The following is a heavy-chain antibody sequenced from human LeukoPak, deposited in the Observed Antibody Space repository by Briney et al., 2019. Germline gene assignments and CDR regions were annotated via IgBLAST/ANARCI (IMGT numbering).Heavy chain of an antibody. CDR1: GYTFTGYY. CDR2: INPSSGDT. CDR3: ARGRSSWYGTNNWFDP. Sequence: HRASVTVSCKASGYTFTGYYIHWVRQAPGQGLEWMGWINPSSGDTNFAQKFQGRVTMTRDTSISTAYMEVSRLRSDDTAVYYCARGRSSWYGTNNWFDPWGQGTLVTVSS. V-gene: IGHV1-2*02. J-gene: IGHJ5*02. D-gene: IGHD6-13*01.